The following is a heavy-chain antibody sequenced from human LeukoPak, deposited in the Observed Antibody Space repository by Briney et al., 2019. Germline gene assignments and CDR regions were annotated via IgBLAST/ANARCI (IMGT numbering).Heavy chain of an antibody. V-gene: IGHV3-48*04. J-gene: IGHJ4*02. Sequence: GGTLRLSCAASGFTFSSYSMNWVRQAPGKGLEWVSYISSTSNTMYYADSVKGRFTISRDNAKTSLYLQMNSLTPEDTAVYYCARISVIRGLSSFDSWGQGTLVTVAS. CDR1: GFTFSSYS. CDR3: ARISVIRGLSSFDS. CDR2: ISSTSNTM. D-gene: IGHD3-10*01.